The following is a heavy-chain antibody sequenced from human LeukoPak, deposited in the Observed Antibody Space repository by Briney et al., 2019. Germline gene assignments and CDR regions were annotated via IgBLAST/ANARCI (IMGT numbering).Heavy chain of an antibody. CDR2: IRQDGGET. CDR3: ARRYHFDSSGLHWRSPFDI. J-gene: IGHJ3*02. V-gene: IGHV3-7*01. CDR1: GFTFSSFW. D-gene: IGHD3-22*01. Sequence: GGSLRLSCAASGFTFSSFWMTWVRQAPGKGLEWVANIRQDGGETYYVDSVKGRFTISRDNAKTSLYLQMTSLRAEDAAVYYCARRYHFDSSGLHWRSPFDIWGQGTMVAVSS.